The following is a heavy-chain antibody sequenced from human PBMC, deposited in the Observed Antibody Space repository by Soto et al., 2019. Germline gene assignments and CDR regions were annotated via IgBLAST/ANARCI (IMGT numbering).Heavy chain of an antibody. CDR2: ISGYNGDT. J-gene: IGHJ4*02. CDR3: VREFLAGSFDN. CDR1: GYTYSKYI. D-gene: IGHD6-19*01. Sequence: QVPLVQSGAEVKKPGASVKVSCKTSGYTYSKYIIAWVRQTPGQGLEWMGWISGYNGDTQYAPELQGRVTFTSETSTRTAYMELRILTSDVAAVYYCVREFLAGSFDNWGQGTRVTVSS. V-gene: IGHV1-18*04.